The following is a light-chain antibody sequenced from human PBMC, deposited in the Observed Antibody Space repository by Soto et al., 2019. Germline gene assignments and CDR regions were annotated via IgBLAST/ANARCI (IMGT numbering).Light chain of an antibody. V-gene: IGKV1-27*01. CDR3: QKYNSVPRT. CDR2: GAS. J-gene: IGKJ1*01. Sequence: DIQMTQSPSSLSASVGDRVTITCRASQGISNYLAWYQQTPGKVPKLLIYGASTLQSGVPSRFSGSGSGTDFTLTISSLQPEDVATYYCQKYNSVPRTFGQGNKVEIK. CDR1: QGISNY.